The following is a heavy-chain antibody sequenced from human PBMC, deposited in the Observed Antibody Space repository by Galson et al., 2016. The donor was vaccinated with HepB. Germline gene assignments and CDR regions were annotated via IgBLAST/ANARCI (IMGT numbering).Heavy chain of an antibody. CDR2: ISYDGSRK. CDR3: VKDNYYESSGYPDH. CDR1: GFIFSSYA. Sequence: SLRLSCAASGFIFSSYAMHWVRQAPGKGLEWVAMISYDGSRKLYADSAKGRFSISRDNSKNTLYLQMNSLRAEDTALFYCVKDNYYESSGYPDHWGQGSLVTVSS. J-gene: IGHJ4*02. V-gene: IGHV3-30*18. D-gene: IGHD3-22*01.